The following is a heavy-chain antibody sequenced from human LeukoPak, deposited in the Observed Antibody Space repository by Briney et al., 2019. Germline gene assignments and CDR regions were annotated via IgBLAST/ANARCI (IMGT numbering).Heavy chain of an antibody. V-gene: IGHV1-46*01. Sequence: ASVKVSCKASENTFTNYYMHWVRQAPGQGLEWLGLINPNGGRTAYAQNFQGRVTMTRDTSTTTLYLELSSLRSDDTAVYYCARSFGRGSSYAFDIWGQGTMVTVSS. CDR1: ENTFTNYY. CDR3: ARSFGRGSSYAFDI. J-gene: IGHJ3*02. D-gene: IGHD6-6*01. CDR2: INPNGGRT.